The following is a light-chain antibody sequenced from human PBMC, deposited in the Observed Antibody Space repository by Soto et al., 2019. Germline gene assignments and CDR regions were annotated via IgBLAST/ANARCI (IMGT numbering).Light chain of an antibody. Sequence: DIQMTQSPSSVSASVGDRVTITCRASQGISNWLAWYQQQSGKAPTLLIYATSTVESGVPSRFRGSGSGTEFTLTISSLQPEDVATYYCQQSSSFPDTFGQGTKLEIK. CDR3: QQSSSFPDT. V-gene: IGKV1-12*01. CDR1: QGISNW. J-gene: IGKJ2*01. CDR2: ATS.